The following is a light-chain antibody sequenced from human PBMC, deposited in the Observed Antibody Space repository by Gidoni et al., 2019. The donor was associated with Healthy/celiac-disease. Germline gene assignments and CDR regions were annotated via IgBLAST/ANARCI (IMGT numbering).Light chain of an antibody. Sequence: DIVMTQSPLSLPVTPGEPASISCRSSQSPLHSNGYNYLDWYLQKPGQSPQLLIYLGSNRASGVPDRFSGSGSGTDFTLKISRVEAEDVGVYYCMQALQTPWTFGQGTKVEIK. CDR3: MQALQTPWT. J-gene: IGKJ1*01. V-gene: IGKV2-28*01. CDR1: QSPLHSNGYNY. CDR2: LGS.